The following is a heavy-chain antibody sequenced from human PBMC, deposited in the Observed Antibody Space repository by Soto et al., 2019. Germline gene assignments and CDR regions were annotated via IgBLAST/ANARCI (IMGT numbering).Heavy chain of an antibody. CDR1: GFTFSSYA. V-gene: IGHV3-23*01. CDR3: AKDEFSGYCTNGVCYGYAFDI. CDR2: ISGSGGST. D-gene: IGHD2-8*01. J-gene: IGHJ3*02. Sequence: EVQLLESGGGLVQPGGSLRLSCAASGFTFSSYAMSWVRQAPGKGLEWVSAISGSGGSTYYADSVKGRFTISRDNSKNTLYLQMNSLRAEDTAVYYCAKDEFSGYCTNGVCYGYAFDIWGQGTMVTVSS.